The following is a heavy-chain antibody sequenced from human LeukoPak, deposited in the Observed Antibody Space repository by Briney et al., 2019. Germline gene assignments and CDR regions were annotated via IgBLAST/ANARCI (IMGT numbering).Heavy chain of an antibody. Sequence: ASVKVSCKASGYTFTSYDINWVRQATGQGLEWMGWVNPNSGNTGYAQKFQGRVTMTRNTSISTAYMELSSLRSEDTAVYYCARGGYYDFWSGYYSFDYWGQGTLVTVSS. D-gene: IGHD3-3*01. V-gene: IGHV1-8*01. CDR2: VNPNSGNT. CDR3: ARGGYYDFWSGYYSFDY. J-gene: IGHJ4*02. CDR1: GYTFTSYD.